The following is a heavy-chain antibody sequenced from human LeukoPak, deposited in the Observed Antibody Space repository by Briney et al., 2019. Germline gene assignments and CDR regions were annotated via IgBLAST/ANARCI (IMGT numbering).Heavy chain of an antibody. J-gene: IGHJ4*02. CDR2: IYYSGTT. V-gene: IGHV4-31*03. D-gene: IGHD4-17*01. Sequence: SETLSLTCTVSGGSISSGGYYWSWIRQHPGKGLEWIGCIYYSGTTYYHPSLTSRVAISVDTSKNQFSLKLSSVTAADTAVYYCARSGAVTTWNYWGQGTLVTVSS. CDR3: ARSGAVTTWNY. CDR1: GGSISSGGYY.